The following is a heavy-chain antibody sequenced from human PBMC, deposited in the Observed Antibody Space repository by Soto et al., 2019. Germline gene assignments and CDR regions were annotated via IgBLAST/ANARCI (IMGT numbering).Heavy chain of an antibody. Sequence: QVQLQESGPGLVKSSETLSLTCTVSGGSISSYYWSWIRQPPGKGLEWIGYIYYSGSTNYNPSLKSRVTISVDTSKNQFSLKLSSVTAADTAVYYCARAPLAVAGIEYWGQGTLVTVSS. V-gene: IGHV4-59*01. D-gene: IGHD6-19*01. J-gene: IGHJ4*02. CDR1: GGSISSYY. CDR3: ARAPLAVAGIEY. CDR2: IYYSGST.